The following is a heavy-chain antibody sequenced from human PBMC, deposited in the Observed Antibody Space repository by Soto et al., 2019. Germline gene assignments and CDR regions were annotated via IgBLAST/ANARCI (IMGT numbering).Heavy chain of an antibody. CDR2: ISYDGSNK. CDR1: GFTFSSYG. CDR3: AKARGYYYDSSGYPNLAEYFQH. D-gene: IGHD3-22*01. J-gene: IGHJ1*01. V-gene: IGHV3-30*18. Sequence: GGSLRLSCAASGFTFSSYGMHWVRQAPGKGLEWVAVISYDGSNKYYADSVKGRFTISRDNSKNTLYLQMNSLRAEDTAVYYCAKARGYYYDSSGYPNLAEYFQHWGQGTLVTVSS.